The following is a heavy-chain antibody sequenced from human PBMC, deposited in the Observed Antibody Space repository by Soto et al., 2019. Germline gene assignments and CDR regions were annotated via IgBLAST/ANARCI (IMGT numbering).Heavy chain of an antibody. CDR1: GYTFTSYG. V-gene: IGHV1-18*01. J-gene: IGHJ3*02. D-gene: IGHD3-9*01. CDR2: ISAYNGNT. Sequence: GASVKVSCKASGYTFTSYGISWVRQAPGQGLEWMGWISAYNGNTNYAQKLQGRVTMTTDTSTSTAYMELRSLRSDDTAVYYCARDNYDILTGYYDASDIWGQGTMVTVSS. CDR3: ARDNYDILTGYYDASDI.